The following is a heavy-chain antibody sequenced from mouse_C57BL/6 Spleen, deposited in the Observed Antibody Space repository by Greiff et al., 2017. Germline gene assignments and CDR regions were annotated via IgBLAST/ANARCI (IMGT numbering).Heavy chain of an antibody. CDR3: ASYYGNLYAMDY. CDR2: ISSGSSTI. Sequence: VHLVESGGGLVKPGGSLKLSCAASGFTFSDYGMHWVRQAPEKGLEWVAYISSGSSTIYYADTVKGRFTISRDNAKNTLFRQMTSLRSEDTAMYYCASYYGNLYAMDYWGQGTSVTVSS. J-gene: IGHJ4*01. V-gene: IGHV5-17*01. D-gene: IGHD2-1*01. CDR1: GFTFSDYG.